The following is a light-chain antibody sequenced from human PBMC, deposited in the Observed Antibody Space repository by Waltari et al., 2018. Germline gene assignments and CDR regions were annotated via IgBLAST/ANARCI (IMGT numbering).Light chain of an antibody. CDR3: HSRDASGVGGS. CDR1: GIRSYY. J-gene: IGLJ2*01. Sequence: SSELTQDPAVSVAMGQTVTIPCQGNGIRSYYASWYQQRPGQAPILIMYDKNNRPSGVPDRFSGSNSDNTASLTITGAQAEDEASYYCHSRDASGVGGSFGGGTKLTVL. CDR2: DKN. V-gene: IGLV3-19*01.